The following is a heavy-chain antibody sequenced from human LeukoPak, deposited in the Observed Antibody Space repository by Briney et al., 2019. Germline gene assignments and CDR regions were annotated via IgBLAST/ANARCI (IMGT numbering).Heavy chain of an antibody. CDR2: IYYSGNT. Sequence: PSETLSLTCTVSGGSISSSSYYWGWIRQPPGKGLEWIGSIYYSGNTYYNPSLKSRVSVSVDTSNHQFSLNLRSVTATDTAVYFCARREGVTKHHDYWGQGTLVTVSS. CDR3: ARREGVTKHHDY. CDR1: GGSISSSSYY. D-gene: IGHD1-26*01. J-gene: IGHJ4*02. V-gene: IGHV4-39*01.